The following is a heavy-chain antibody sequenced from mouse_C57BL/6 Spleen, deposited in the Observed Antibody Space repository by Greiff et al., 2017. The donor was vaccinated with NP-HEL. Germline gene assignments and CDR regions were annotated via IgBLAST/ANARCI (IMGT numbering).Heavy chain of an antibody. J-gene: IGHJ4*01. CDR2: IHPNSGST. CDR1: GYTFTSYW. Sequence: QVQLQQPGAELVKPGASVKLSCKASGYTFTSYWMHWVKQRPGQGLEWIGMIHPNSGSTNYNEKFKSKATLTVDKSSSTAYMQLSSLTSEDSAVYYCARGELYDYGAMDYWGQGTSVTVSS. CDR3: ARGELYDYGAMDY. D-gene: IGHD2-4*01. V-gene: IGHV1-64*01.